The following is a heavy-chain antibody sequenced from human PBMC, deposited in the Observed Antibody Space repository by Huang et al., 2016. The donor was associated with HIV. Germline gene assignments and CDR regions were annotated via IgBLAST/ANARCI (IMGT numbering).Heavy chain of an antibody. J-gene: IGHJ5*02. D-gene: IGHD6-19*01. CDR3: VRDQGRLAVGGIDNWFDP. V-gene: IGHV4-59*02. CDR1: GDSVSSHY. Sequence: QVRLQESGPGLVKPSETLSLSCTVSGDSVSSHYWGWIRHPPGKGLEWIWTVYASGTTKYNPRLKSRITISVDTSKNGFSLNITSVSAADTAMYFCVRDQGRLAVGGIDNWFDPWGQGALVTVSS. CDR2: VYASGTT.